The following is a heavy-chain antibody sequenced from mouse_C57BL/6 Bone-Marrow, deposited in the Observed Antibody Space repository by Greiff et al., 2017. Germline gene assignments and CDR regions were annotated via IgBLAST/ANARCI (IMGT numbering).Heavy chain of an antibody. D-gene: IGHD2-1*01. J-gene: IGHJ4*01. CDR3: ARRRLWLLHAMDY. Sequence: VKLQQPGAELVKPGASVKLSCKASGYTFTSYWMQWVKQRPGQGLEWIGEIDPSDSYTNYNQKFKGKATLTVDTSSSTAYMQLSSLTSEDSAVYYCARRRLWLLHAMDYWGQGTSVTVSS. CDR1: GYTFTSYW. V-gene: IGHV1-50*01. CDR2: IDPSDSYT.